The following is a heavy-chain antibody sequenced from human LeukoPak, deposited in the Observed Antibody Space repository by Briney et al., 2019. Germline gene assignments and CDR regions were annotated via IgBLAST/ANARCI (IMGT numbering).Heavy chain of an antibody. CDR2: ISHSGAST. V-gene: IGHV3-23*01. CDR3: AKGTFCNSTTCYTVGSFDS. Sequence: GGSLRLSCAASAFTFSKFAMSWVRQAPGKGLEWVSSISHSGASTYYADSVKGRFTISRDNSKNTLYLQMSSLRAADTAFYYCAKGTFCNSTTCYTVGSFDSWGQGTLVTVSS. CDR1: AFTFSKFA. J-gene: IGHJ4*02. D-gene: IGHD2/OR15-2a*01.